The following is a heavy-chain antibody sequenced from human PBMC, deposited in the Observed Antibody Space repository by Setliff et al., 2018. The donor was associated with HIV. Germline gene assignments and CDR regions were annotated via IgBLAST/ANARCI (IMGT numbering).Heavy chain of an antibody. CDR2: INPRGGST. D-gene: IGHD6-13*01. Sequence: RASVKVSCKASGYTFTTYHISWVRQVPGQGLEWMGIINPRGGSTNYAQRFRDRVTMTRNTSTSTVYMELSSLRSEDTAVYYCATRIAAAQSLGYWGQGTLVT. CDR3: ATRIAAAQSLGY. CDR1: GYTFTTYH. J-gene: IGHJ4*02. V-gene: IGHV1-46*01.